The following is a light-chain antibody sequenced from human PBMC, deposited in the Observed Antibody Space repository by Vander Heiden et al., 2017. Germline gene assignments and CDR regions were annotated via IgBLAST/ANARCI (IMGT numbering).Light chain of an antibody. CDR1: ALAKQY. J-gene: IGLJ3*02. Sequence: SYELTQPPSVSVSPGQTARITCSGDALAKQYAYWYQQKPGQAPVLVIYNDSERPSVIPERFSGSSSGTTVTLTISGVQAEDEADYYCQSADSSGTYWVFGGGTKLTVL. CDR2: NDS. V-gene: IGLV3-25*03. CDR3: QSADSSGTYWV.